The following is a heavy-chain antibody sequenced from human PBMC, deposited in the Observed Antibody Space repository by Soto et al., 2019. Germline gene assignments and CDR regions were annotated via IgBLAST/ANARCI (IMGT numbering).Heavy chain of an antibody. Sequence: GGSLRLSCVASGFTFGSYWMSWVRQAPGKGLEWVANINQDGSEKYYVDSVKGRFTISRDNAKDSLYLQMNSLRAEDTAVYYCARVSRSGFSGYEFDFWGQGTLVTVSS. D-gene: IGHD5-12*01. J-gene: IGHJ4*02. CDR1: GFTFGSYW. CDR2: INQDGSEK. CDR3: ARVSRSGFSGYEFDF. V-gene: IGHV3-7*01.